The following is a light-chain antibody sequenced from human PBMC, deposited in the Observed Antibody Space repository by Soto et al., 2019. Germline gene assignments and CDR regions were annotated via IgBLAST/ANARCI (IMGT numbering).Light chain of an antibody. CDR3: QQRSNWL. Sequence: EIVLTQSPATLSLSPGERATLSCRASQSVSSYLAWYQQKPGQAPRLLIYDASNRATGIPARFSGSGSGTDFTLTISSLEPEDFAVYYCQQRSNWLFGQGTDWRL. CDR1: QSVSSY. V-gene: IGKV3-11*01. J-gene: IGKJ5*01. CDR2: DAS.